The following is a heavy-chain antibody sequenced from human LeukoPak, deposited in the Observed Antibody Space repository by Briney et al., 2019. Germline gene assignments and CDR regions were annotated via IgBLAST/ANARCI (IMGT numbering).Heavy chain of an antibody. CDR3: ARDPIGSGWYGPDYFDY. CDR1: GFTFSSYE. D-gene: IGHD6-19*01. CDR2: ISGSGSTI. J-gene: IGHJ4*02. V-gene: IGHV3-48*03. Sequence: HAGGSLRLSCAASGFTFSSYEMNWVRQAPGKGLEWVSYISGSGSTIYYADSVKGRFTISRDNAKNSLYLQMNSLRAEDTAVYYCARDPIGSGWYGPDYFDYWGQGTLVTVSS.